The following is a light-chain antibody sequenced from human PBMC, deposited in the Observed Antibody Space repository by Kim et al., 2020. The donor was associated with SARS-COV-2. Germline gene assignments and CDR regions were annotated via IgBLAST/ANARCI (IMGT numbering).Light chain of an antibody. CDR2: GNS. V-gene: IGLV1-40*01. CDR1: SSNIGAGYD. CDR3: QSYDSSLSGWV. Sequence: QRVTNSCTGSSSNIGAGYDVHWYQQLPGTAPKLLIYGNSNRASGVPDRFSGSKSGTSASLAITGLQAEDEADYYCQSYDSSLSGWVFGGGTQLTVL. J-gene: IGLJ3*02.